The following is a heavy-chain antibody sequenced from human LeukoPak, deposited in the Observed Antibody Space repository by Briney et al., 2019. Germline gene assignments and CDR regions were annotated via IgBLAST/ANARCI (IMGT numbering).Heavy chain of an antibody. Sequence: SETLSLTCTVSGGSISSSSYYWSWIRQPPGKGLEWIGYIYYSGSTNYNPSLKSRVTISVDTSKNQFSPKLSSVTAADTAVYYCARDYYDSSGYYRIFDYWGQGTLVTVSS. CDR3: ARDYYDSSGYYRIFDY. D-gene: IGHD3-22*01. V-gene: IGHV4-61*01. J-gene: IGHJ4*02. CDR2: IYYSGST. CDR1: GGSISSSSYY.